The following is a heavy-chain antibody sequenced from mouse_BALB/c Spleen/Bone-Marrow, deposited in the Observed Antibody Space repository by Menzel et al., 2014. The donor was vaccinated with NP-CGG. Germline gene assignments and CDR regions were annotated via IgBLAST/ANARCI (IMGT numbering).Heavy chain of an antibody. V-gene: IGHV1-63*02. CDR3: ARRGTGVDY. J-gene: IGHJ2*01. CDR2: IYPGGGYT. Sequence: QVELKQSGVELVRPGTSVKLSCKASGYTFTNYWLGWVKQRPGHGLEWIGDIYPGGGYTNYNVKFKGKATLTADTSSSTAYMQLSSLTSEDSAVYFCARRGTGVDYLGQGTTLTISS. CDR1: GYTFTNYW. D-gene: IGHD4-1*01.